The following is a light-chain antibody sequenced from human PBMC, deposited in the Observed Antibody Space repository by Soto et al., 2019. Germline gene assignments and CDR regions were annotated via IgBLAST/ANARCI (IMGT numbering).Light chain of an antibody. V-gene: IGLV6-57*03. CDR2: EDN. CDR3: QFYDSSNDV. CDR1: SGSIVSNY. Sequence: NFMLTQPHSVSESPGKTVTISCTRSSGSIVSNYVQWYQQRPGSAPTTVIYEDNQRPSGVPDRFSGSIDSSSNSASLTISGLKTEDEADYYCQFYDSSNDVFGGGTKLTVL. J-gene: IGLJ2*01.